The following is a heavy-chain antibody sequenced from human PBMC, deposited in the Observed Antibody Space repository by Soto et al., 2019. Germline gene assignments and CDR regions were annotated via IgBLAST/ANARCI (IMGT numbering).Heavy chain of an antibody. V-gene: IGHV3-21*01. J-gene: IGHJ4*02. D-gene: IGHD3-3*01. CDR1: GFTFSNYG. CDR3: GREETKILGVLTRFDY. Sequence: EVQLVESGGGLVKPGGSLRLSCTASGFTFSNYGMYWVRQAPGKGLEWVSSISGGSTYIYYADSWKGRFTISRDNVKNSLYLQMNSLRAEDTAMYYCGREETKILGVLTRFDYWGQGTLVTVSS. CDR2: ISGGSTYI.